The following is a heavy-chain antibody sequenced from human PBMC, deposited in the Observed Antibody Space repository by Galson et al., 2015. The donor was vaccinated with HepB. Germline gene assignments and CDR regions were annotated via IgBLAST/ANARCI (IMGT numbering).Heavy chain of an antibody. J-gene: IGHJ2*01. CDR2: ISVSGTGT. D-gene: IGHD1-26*01. CDR1: GFTFSSYA. Sequence: SLRLSCAASGFTFSSYAMSWVRQAPGKGLEWVSSISVSGTGTYYADSVKGRFTISRDNSKNTMYVQMNNLRAEDTAVYYCAKSVPRGGNYPRGYLDLWGRGTLVTVSS. V-gene: IGHV3-23*01. CDR3: AKSVPRGGNYPRGYLDL.